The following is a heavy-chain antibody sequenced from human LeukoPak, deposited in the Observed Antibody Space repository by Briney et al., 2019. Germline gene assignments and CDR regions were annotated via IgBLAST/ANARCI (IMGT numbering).Heavy chain of an antibody. Sequence: GGSLRLSCAASGFTFSSYEMNWVRQAPGKGLEWVSVIYSSGSTYYADSVKGRFTISRDNSKNTLYLQMNSLRAEDTALYYCARSSGYYYHDYWGQGTLVTVSS. D-gene: IGHD3-22*01. CDR2: IYSSGST. J-gene: IGHJ4*02. CDR3: ARSSGYYYHDY. V-gene: IGHV3-66*02. CDR1: GFTFSSYE.